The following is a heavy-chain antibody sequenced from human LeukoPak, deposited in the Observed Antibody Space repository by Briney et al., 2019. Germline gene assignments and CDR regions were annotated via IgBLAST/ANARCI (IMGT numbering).Heavy chain of an antibody. D-gene: IGHD3-22*01. CDR3: ARGGITMIVVAGFDY. CDR2: IIPILGIA. V-gene: IGHV1-69*04. CDR1: GGTFSSYA. Sequence: SVKVSCKASGGTFSSYAISWVRQAPGQGLEWMGRIIPILGIANYAQKFQGRVTITADKSTSTAYMELSSLRSEDTAVYYCARGGITMIVVAGFDYWGRGTLVTVSS. J-gene: IGHJ4*02.